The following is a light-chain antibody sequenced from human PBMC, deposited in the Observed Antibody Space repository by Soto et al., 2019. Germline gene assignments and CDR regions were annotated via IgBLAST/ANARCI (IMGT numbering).Light chain of an antibody. V-gene: IGKV3-15*01. Sequence: TMMTQSPATLSVSQGERVTLSCRASQSVSSNLAWYQHKLGQAPRLLIYGASNRATGIPARFSGSGSGTEFTLTISGLQSEDVALYYCQQYDKWPYTFGQGTRLEI. CDR1: QSVSSN. CDR3: QQYDKWPYT. J-gene: IGKJ5*01. CDR2: GAS.